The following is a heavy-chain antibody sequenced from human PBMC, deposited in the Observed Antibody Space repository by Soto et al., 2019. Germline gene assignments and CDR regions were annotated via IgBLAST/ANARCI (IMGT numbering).Heavy chain of an antibody. V-gene: IGHV1-3*01. D-gene: IGHD6-25*01. CDR3: ARDWGSGWFDP. CDR2: INAGNGNT. J-gene: IGHJ5*02. Sequence: QVQLVQSGAEVKKPGASVKVSCKASGYTFTSYAMHWVRQAPGQRLEWMGWINAGNGNTKYSQKFQGRVTITRDTSASTAYMELSGLRSEDTAVYYCARDWGSGWFDPWGQGTLVTVSS. CDR1: GYTFTSYA.